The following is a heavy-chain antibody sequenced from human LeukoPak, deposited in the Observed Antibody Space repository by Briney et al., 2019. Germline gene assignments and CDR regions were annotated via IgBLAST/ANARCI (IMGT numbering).Heavy chain of an antibody. J-gene: IGHJ4*02. CDR1: GFTFSRYW. CDR3: ARRRLGGVGYFDY. D-gene: IGHD3-16*01. CDR2: IKQDGSEK. Sequence: GGSLRLSCAASGFTFSRYWMSWVRQAPGKGLEWVANIKQDGSEKYYVDSVKGRFTISRDSAKNSLYLQMNSLRVEDTAVYYCARRRLGGVGYFDYWGQGTLVTVSS. V-gene: IGHV3-7*01.